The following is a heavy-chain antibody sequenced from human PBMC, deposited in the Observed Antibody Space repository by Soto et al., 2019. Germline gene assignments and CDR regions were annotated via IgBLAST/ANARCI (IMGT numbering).Heavy chain of an antibody. CDR3: ARVRDCGGDCYYFDY. V-gene: IGHV4-30-2*01. CDR1: GGSINSGDYS. CDR2: IYHSGST. D-gene: IGHD2-21*02. J-gene: IGHJ4*02. Sequence: QLQLQESGSGLVKPSQTLSLTCAVSGGSINSGDYSWSWIRQPPGKGLEWIGYIYHSGSTYYKSSLKSRVTXAXDXSQXQFSLKLSFVTAADTAVYYCARVRDCGGDCYYFDYWGQGTLVTVSS.